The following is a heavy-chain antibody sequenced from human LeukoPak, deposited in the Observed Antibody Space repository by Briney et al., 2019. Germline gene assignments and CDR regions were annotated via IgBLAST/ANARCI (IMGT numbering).Heavy chain of an antibody. CDR1: GGSISSYY. Sequence: PSETLSLTCTVPGGSISSYYWTWIRQPPGKGLEWIGYIHYSGSTNYNPSLKSRVTISVDTSKNQFSLKLNSVTAADTAVYYCAREGGSSWSLDYWGQGTLVTVSS. CDR2: IHYSGST. CDR3: AREGGSSWSLDY. J-gene: IGHJ4*02. D-gene: IGHD6-13*01. V-gene: IGHV4-59*01.